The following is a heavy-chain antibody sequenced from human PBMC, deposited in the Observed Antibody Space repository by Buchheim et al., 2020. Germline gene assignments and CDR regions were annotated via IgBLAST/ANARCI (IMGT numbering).Heavy chain of an antibody. Sequence: QVQLVESEGGVVQPGRSLRLSCAASGFTFSSYGMHWVRQAPGKGLEWVAVIWSDGSNQYYADSVKGRFTISRDNYKNTLYLQMNSLRAEDTAVYYCARDHGGSYNYYYYGMDVWGQGTT. CDR2: IWSDGSNQ. J-gene: IGHJ6*02. CDR1: GFTFSSYG. D-gene: IGHD1-26*01. V-gene: IGHV3-33*01. CDR3: ARDHGGSYNYYYYGMDV.